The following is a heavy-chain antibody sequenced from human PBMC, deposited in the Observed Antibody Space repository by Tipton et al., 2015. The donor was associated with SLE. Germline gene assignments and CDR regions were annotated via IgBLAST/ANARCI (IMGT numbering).Heavy chain of an antibody. CDR1: GGSISSHY. J-gene: IGHJ6*02. V-gene: IGHV4-59*11. CDR3: ARGAGLVVPAALLEGGMDV. D-gene: IGHD2-2*01. CDR2: IYYSGST. Sequence: TLSLTCTVSGGSISSHYWSWIRQPPGKGLEWIGYIYYSGSTNYNPSLKSRVTISVDTSKNQFSLKLSSVTAADTAVYYCARGAGLVVPAALLEGGMDVWGQGTTVTVSS.